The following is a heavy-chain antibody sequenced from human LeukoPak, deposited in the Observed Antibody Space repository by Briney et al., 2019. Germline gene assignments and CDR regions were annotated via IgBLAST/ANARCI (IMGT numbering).Heavy chain of an antibody. J-gene: IGHJ3*02. CDR3: ARDGPYYGSGRGCAFDI. Sequence: ASVKVSCKASGYTFTNYGISWVRQAPGQGLEWMGWISAYNGNTNYAQKLQGRVTMTTDTSTTTAYMELRSLRSDDTAVYYCARDGPYYGSGRGCAFDIWGQGTMVTVSS. CDR1: GYTFTNYG. V-gene: IGHV1-18*01. CDR2: ISAYNGNT. D-gene: IGHD3-10*01.